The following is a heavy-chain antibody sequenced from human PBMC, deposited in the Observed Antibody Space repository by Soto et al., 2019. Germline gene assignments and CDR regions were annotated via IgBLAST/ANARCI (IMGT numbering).Heavy chain of an antibody. J-gene: IGHJ3*02. V-gene: IGHV3-23*01. Sequence: EVQLLESGGGLVQTGGSLRLSCAASGFTFSSYAMSWVRQAPGKGLEWVSGISGGGGTTYYADSVKGRFTISRDNSGNNLYLQMNSLRVEETAVYYCAESVYVGSSSSDAFDMWGQGTMGTVSS. CDR2: ISGGGGTT. CDR1: GFTFSSYA. D-gene: IGHD6-13*01. CDR3: AESVYVGSSSSDAFDM.